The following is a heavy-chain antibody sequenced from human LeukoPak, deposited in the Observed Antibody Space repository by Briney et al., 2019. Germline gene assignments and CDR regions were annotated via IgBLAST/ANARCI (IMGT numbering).Heavy chain of an antibody. J-gene: IGHJ4*02. D-gene: IGHD2-21*01. CDR3: ARDDCGDTCYPGGY. CDR1: GYIFTKYV. V-gene: IGHV1-3*01. Sequence: ASVKVSCTTSGYIFTKYVVHWVRQAPGQRPEWMGWIKAGNGDTKYSQNFQDRLTITRDTSASTVYMELSSLTSEDTALYYCARDDCGDTCYPGGYWGQGTLVTVSS. CDR2: IKAGNGDT.